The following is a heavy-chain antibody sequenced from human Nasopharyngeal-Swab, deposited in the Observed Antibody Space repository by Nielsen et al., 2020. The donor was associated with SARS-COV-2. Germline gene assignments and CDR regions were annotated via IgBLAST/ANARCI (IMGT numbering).Heavy chain of an antibody. CDR2: ISGSGGST. CDR1: GGSISSGGYY. Sequence: ETLSLTCTVSGGSISSGGYYWSWIRQHPGKGLEWVSAISGSGGSTYYADSVKGRFTISRDNSKNTLYLQMNSLRAEDTAVYYCAKGASSGWYGGYYMDVWGKGTTVTVSS. J-gene: IGHJ6*03. CDR3: AKGASSGWYGGYYMDV. V-gene: IGHV3-23*01. D-gene: IGHD6-19*01.